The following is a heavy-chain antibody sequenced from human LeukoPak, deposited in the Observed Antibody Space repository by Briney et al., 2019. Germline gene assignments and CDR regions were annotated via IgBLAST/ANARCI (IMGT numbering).Heavy chain of an antibody. V-gene: IGHV1-46*01. CDR1: GYTFSSYH. CDR2: ITPSDGST. CDR3: ARDSYGSDY. D-gene: IGHD5-18*01. J-gene: IGHJ4*02. Sequence: ASVKVPCKASGYTFSSYHVHWVRQAPGHGLEWMGKITPSDGSTTYAQNFQDRVIMTRDTSSSTVYMQLSSFRSEDTAVYYCARDSYGSDYWGQGTLVTVSS.